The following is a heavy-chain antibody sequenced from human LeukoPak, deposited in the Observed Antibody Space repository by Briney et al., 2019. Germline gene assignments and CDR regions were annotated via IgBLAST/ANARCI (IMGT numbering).Heavy chain of an antibody. V-gene: IGHV3-21*01. D-gene: IGHD2-2*01. J-gene: IGHJ3*02. CDR3: ASGGDIVVVPAASDAFDI. CDR1: GFTFSSYS. Sequence: GGSLRLSCAASGFTFSSYSMNWVRQAPGKGLEWVSSISSSSSYIYYADSVKGRFTISRDNAKNSLYLQMNSLRAEDTAVYYCASGGDIVVVPAASDAFDIWGQGTMVTVSS. CDR2: ISSSSSYI.